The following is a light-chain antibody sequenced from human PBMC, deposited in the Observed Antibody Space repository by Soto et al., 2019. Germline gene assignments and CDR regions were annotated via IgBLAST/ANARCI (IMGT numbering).Light chain of an antibody. CDR1: QDISNY. CDR2: DAS. V-gene: IGKV1-33*01. Sequence: DIQMTQSPSSLSASVGDRVTITCQASQDISNYLNWYQQKPGKAPKLLIYDASNLETGVPSRFSGSGSGTDFTFTISSLQPEDIATYYCQQYGNLPFGGGTKVEIK. J-gene: IGKJ4*01. CDR3: QQYGNLP.